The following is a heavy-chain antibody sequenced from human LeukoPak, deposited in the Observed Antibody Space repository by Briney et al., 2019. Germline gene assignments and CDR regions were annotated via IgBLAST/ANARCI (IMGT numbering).Heavy chain of an antibody. D-gene: IGHD2-8*01. CDR1: GGTFSSYA. J-gene: IGHJ4*02. Sequence: SVKVSCKASGGTFSSYAISWVRQAPGQGLEWMGGIIPIFGTANYAQKFQGRVTITADESTSTAYMELSSLRSEDTAVYYCARDGYCTHGVCYRGFNDYWGQGTLVTVSS. CDR3: ARDGYCTHGVCYRGFNDY. V-gene: IGHV1-69*13. CDR2: IIPIFGTA.